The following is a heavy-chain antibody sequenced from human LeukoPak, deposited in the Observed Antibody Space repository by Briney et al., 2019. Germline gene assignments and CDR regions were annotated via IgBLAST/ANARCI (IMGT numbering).Heavy chain of an antibody. V-gene: IGHV5-51*01. D-gene: IGHD3-3*01. CDR2: IYPGDSDT. CDR1: GYSFTSYW. CDR3: ARGACSDFWSGYYPDAFDI. Sequence: GESLKISCKGSGYSFTSYWIGWVRQMPGKGLEWMGIIYPGDSDTRYSPSFQGQVTISADKSISTAYLQWGSLKASDTAMYYCARGACSDFWSGYYPDAFDIWGQGTMVTVSS. J-gene: IGHJ3*02.